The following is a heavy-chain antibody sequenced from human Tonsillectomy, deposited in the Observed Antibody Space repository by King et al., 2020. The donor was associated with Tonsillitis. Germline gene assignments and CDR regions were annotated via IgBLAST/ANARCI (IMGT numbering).Heavy chain of an antibody. CDR2: ISAYNGRT. Sequence: QLVQSGAEVKKPGASVKVSCKASGYTFTNYGISWVRQAPGQGLEWMGWISAYNGRTNYAEKLQDRVTMTTDTSTSTAYMELRSLRSDNTAVYYCARDYQQLITWFDPWGQGTLVTVSS. D-gene: IGHD6-13*01. V-gene: IGHV1-18*04. J-gene: IGHJ5*02. CDR3: ARDYQQLITWFDP. CDR1: GYTFTNYG.